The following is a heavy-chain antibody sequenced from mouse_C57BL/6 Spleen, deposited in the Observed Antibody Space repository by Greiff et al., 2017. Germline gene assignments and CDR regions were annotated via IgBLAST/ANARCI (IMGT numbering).Heavy chain of an antibody. CDR2: IDPSDSYT. CDR1: GYTFTSYW. CDR3: ARQGYYGSSFAY. V-gene: IGHV1-69*01. J-gene: IGHJ3*01. Sequence: VQLQQSGAELVMPGASVKLSCKASGYTFTSYWMHWVKQRPGQGLEWIGEIDPSDSYTNYNQKFKGKSTLTVDKSSSTAYMQLSSLTSEDSAVYYCARQGYYGSSFAYWGQGTLVTVSA. D-gene: IGHD1-1*01.